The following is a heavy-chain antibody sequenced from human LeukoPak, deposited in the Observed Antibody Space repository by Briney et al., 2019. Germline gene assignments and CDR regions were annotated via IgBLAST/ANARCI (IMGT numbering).Heavy chain of an antibody. V-gene: IGHV1-69*13. CDR1: GGTFSSYA. CDR3: ARDWGSIVGAKPVDDAFDI. D-gene: IGHD1-26*01. J-gene: IGHJ3*02. Sequence: ASVKVSCKASGGTFSSYAISWVRQAPGQGLEWMGGIIPIFGTANYAQKFQGRVTITADESTSTAYMELSSLRSEDTAVYYCARDWGSIVGAKPVDDAFDIWGQGTMVTVSS. CDR2: IIPIFGTA.